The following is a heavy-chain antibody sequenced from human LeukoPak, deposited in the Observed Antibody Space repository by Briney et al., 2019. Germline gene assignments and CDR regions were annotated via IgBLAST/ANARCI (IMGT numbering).Heavy chain of an antibody. D-gene: IGHD3-3*02. CDR1: GGSFSDYY. J-gene: IGHJ4*02. V-gene: IGHV4-34*01. CDR2: INHSGST. Sequence: SETLPLTCAVYGGSFSDYYWNCIRQPPGKGLEWIGEINHSGSTNYNPSLKSRVTISVDTSKNQFSLKLSSVTAADTAVYYCASAPRIFGVALDYWGQGTLVTVSS. CDR3: ASAPRIFGVALDY.